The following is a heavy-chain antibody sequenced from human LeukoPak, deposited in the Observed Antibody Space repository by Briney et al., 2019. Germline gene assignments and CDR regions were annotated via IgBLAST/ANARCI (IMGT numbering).Heavy chain of an antibody. D-gene: IGHD4-23*01. CDR3: ARDMDEDYSGNTLDY. J-gene: IGHJ4*02. Sequence: QPGGSLRLSCAASGFTFSYYRMHWVRQAPGKGLVWVSRISNDGSATSHADSVKGRFTISRDNAKNTLYLQMNSLRAEDAAVYYCARDMDEDYSGNTLDYWGRGTLVTVSS. V-gene: IGHV3-74*01. CDR2: ISNDGSAT. CDR1: GFTFSYYR.